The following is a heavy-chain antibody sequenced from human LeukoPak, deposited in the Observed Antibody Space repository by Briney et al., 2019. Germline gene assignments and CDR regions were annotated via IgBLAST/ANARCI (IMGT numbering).Heavy chain of an antibody. V-gene: IGHV4-59*01. Sequence: SETLSLTCTVSGGSISSYYWSWIRQPPGKGLEWIGYIYYSGSTNYNPSLKSRVTISVDTSKNQSSLKLSSVTAADTAVYYCARVDYGDYYFDYWGQGTLVTVSS. D-gene: IGHD4-17*01. CDR1: GGSISSYY. CDR2: IYYSGST. J-gene: IGHJ4*02. CDR3: ARVDYGDYYFDY.